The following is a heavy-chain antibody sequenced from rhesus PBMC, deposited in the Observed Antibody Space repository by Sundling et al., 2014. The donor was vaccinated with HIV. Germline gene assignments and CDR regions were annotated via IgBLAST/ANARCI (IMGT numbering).Heavy chain of an antibody. J-gene: IGHJ6*01. CDR3: ASPMLVVVDSAYRSSYGLDS. D-gene: IGHD2-21*01. CDR2: IIPPTGIT. V-gene: IGHV1-198*02. Sequence: QVQLVQSGAEVKKPGASVKVSCKASGFTFGSYAINWVRQAPGQGLEWMGVIIPPTGITTYAEKFQGRVTITADTSTSTAYMEVSSLRSEDTAVYFCASPMLVVVDSAYRSSYGLDSWGQGVVVTVSS. CDR1: GFTFGSYA.